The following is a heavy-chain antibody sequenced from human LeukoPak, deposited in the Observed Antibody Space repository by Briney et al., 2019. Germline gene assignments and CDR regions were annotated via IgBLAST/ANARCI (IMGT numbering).Heavy chain of an antibody. J-gene: IGHJ4*02. Sequence: KSSETLSLTCAVYGGSFSGYYWSWIRQPPGKGLEWIGEINHSGSTNYNPSLKSRVTISVDTSKNQFSLKLSSVTAADTAVYYCAREDGDILTGFDYWGQGTLVTVSS. D-gene: IGHD3-9*01. CDR2: INHSGST. V-gene: IGHV4-34*01. CDR1: GGSFSGYY. CDR3: AREDGDILTGFDY.